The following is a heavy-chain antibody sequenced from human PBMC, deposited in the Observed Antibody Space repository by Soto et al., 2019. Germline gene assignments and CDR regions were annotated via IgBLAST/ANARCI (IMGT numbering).Heavy chain of an antibody. J-gene: IGHJ3*02. D-gene: IGHD2-2*02. CDR1: GYTFTSYY. CDR3: ARAGTNIVVVPAAIHAFDI. Sequence: ASVKVPCKASGYTFTSYYMHWVRQAPGQGLEGMGIINPSGGSTSYAQKFQGRVTMTRDTSTSTVYMELSSLRSEDTAVYYCARAGTNIVVVPAAIHAFDIWGQGTMVTVSS. CDR2: INPSGGST. V-gene: IGHV1-46*03.